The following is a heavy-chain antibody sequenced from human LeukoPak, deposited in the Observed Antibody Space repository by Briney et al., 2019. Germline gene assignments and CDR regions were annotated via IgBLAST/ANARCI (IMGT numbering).Heavy chain of an antibody. CDR1: GFAFSGYS. D-gene: IGHD2-15*01. CDR3: ARGRREGYCSGGSCHTP. J-gene: IGHJ5*02. V-gene: IGHV3-21*01. Sequence: PGGSLRLSCAASGFAFSGYSMNWVRQAPGEGLEWVSFISGSSAYKYYSDSVKGRFTISRDNAKNSLYLQMNSLRAEDTAVYYCARGRREGYCSGGSCHTPWGQGTLVTVSS. CDR2: ISGSSAYK.